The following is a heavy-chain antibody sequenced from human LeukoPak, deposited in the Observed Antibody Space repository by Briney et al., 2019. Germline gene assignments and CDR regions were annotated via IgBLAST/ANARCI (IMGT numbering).Heavy chain of an antibody. J-gene: IGHJ4*02. V-gene: IGHV3-23*01. CDR3: AKVGYCSSTSCPNDY. Sequence: GGSLRLSCAASGFTFSSFAMSWVRQAPGKGLVWVSDISGGGGSTYYADSVKGRFTISRDNSKNTLYLQMNSLRAEDTAVYYCAKVGYCSSTSCPNDYWGQGTLVTVSS. CDR1: GFTFSSFA. CDR2: ISGGGGST. D-gene: IGHD2-2*01.